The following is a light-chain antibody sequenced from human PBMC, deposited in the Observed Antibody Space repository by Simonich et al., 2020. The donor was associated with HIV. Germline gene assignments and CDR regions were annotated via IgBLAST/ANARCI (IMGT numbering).Light chain of an antibody. CDR3: QQYYSTPPT. CDR1: QSVLYSSNNKNY. Sequence: DIVMTQSPDSLAVSLGERATINCKPSQSVLYSSNNKNYLAWYQQKPGQPPNLLISWSSTRESGVPDRFSGSGSGTDFTLTISSLQAEDVAVYFCQQYYSTPPTFGQGTKVEIK. J-gene: IGKJ1*01. V-gene: IGKV4-1*01. CDR2: WSS.